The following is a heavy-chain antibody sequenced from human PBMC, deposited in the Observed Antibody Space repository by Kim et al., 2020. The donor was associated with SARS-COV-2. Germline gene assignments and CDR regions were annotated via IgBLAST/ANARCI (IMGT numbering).Heavy chain of an antibody. V-gene: IGHV3-30*18. CDR1: GFTFSSYG. D-gene: IGHD2-2*01. Sequence: GGSLRLSCAASGFTFSSYGMHWVRQAPGKGLEWVAVISYDGSNKYYADSVKGRFTISRDNSKNTLYLQMNSLRAEDTAVYYCAKESHDIVVVPAVKLLDYWGQGTLVTVSS. CDR3: AKESHDIVVVPAVKLLDY. J-gene: IGHJ4*02. CDR2: ISYDGSNK.